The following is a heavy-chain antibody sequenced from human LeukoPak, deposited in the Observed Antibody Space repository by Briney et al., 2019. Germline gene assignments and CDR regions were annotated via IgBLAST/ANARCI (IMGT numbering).Heavy chain of an antibody. CDR3: AKSQYYYDSSGYFDY. CDR1: GFTFSSYS. J-gene: IGHJ4*02. Sequence: PGGSLRLSGAASGFTFSSYSMNWVRQAPGNVLQSVSPISGSGGSTYYADSVKGRFTISRDNSKNTLYLQMNSLRAEDTAVYYCAKSQYYYDSSGYFDYWGQGTLVTVSS. V-gene: IGHV3-23*01. CDR2: ISGSGGST. D-gene: IGHD3-22*01.